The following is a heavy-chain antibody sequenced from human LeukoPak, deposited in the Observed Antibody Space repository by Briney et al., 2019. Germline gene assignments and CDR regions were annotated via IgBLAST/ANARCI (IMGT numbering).Heavy chain of an antibody. CDR2: IYYSGST. D-gene: IGHD4-17*01. J-gene: IGHJ4*02. Sequence: SETLSLTCTVSGGSISSSSYYWGWIRQPPGKGLEWIGSIYYSGSTYYNQSLKSRVTISVDTSKNQFSLKLSSVTAADTAVYYCARHDYGDYGGVDYWGQGTLVTVSS. CDR1: GGSISSSSYY. V-gene: IGHV4-39*01. CDR3: ARHDYGDYGGVDY.